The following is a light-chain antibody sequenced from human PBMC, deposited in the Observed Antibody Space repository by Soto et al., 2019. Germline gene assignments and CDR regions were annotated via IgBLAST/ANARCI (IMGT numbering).Light chain of an antibody. V-gene: IGLV2-8*01. Sequence: QSALTQPPSASGSPGQSVTISCTGTSSDVGGYNYVSWYQQHPGKAPKLMIYEVTKRPSGVPNRFSASKSGNTASLTVSGLQAEDEADYYCSSYAGSYSYVFGTGTKLTVL. CDR1: SSDVGGYNY. CDR3: SSYAGSYSYV. J-gene: IGLJ1*01. CDR2: EVT.